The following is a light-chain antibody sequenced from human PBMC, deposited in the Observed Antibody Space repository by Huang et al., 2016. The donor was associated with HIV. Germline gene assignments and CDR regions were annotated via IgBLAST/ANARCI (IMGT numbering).Light chain of an antibody. CDR2: GAS. CDR1: QSVNSN. CDR3: QHYNNWPYT. V-gene: IGKV3-15*01. J-gene: IGKJ2*01. Sequence: EIEMTQSPATLSVSPGERATLSCRASQSVNSNLAWYQQKPGQAPRLLIFGASTRATGIPARFSGSGSGTEFTLTISSLQSEGFAVYYCQHYNNWPYTFGQGAKVEI.